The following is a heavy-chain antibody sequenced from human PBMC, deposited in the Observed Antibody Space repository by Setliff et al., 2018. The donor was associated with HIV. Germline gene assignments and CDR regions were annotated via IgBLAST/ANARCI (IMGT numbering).Heavy chain of an antibody. V-gene: IGHV3-7*03. CDR3: ARLGDIFAYYNYYYLDV. CDR2: IKEDGSEK. Sequence: GGSLRLSCAASRFSFTTSWLSWVRQAPGKGLEWVANIKEDGSEKYYVDSVKGRFTISRDNTMNSLYLQMNSLSAEDTAVYYCARLGDIFAYYNYYYLDVWGKGTTVTVSS. CDR1: RFSFTTSW. J-gene: IGHJ6*03. D-gene: IGHD3-10*01.